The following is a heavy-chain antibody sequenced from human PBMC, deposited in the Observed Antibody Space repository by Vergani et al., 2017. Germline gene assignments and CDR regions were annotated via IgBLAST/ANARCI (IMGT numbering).Heavy chain of an antibody. Sequence: QVQLQQWGAGLLKPSETLSLTCAVYGGSFSGYYWRWIRQPPGKGLEWIGEINHSGSTNYNPSLKSRVTISVDKSKNQFSLKLSSVTAADTAVYYCARARLTHDYGDYYFDYWGQGTLVTVSS. V-gene: IGHV4-34*01. CDR1: GGSFSGYY. CDR2: INHSGST. D-gene: IGHD4-17*01. J-gene: IGHJ4*02. CDR3: ARARLTHDYGDYYFDY.